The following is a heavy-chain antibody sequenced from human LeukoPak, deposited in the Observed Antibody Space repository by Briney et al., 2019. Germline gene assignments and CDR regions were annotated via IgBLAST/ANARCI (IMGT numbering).Heavy chain of an antibody. J-gene: IGHJ4*02. CDR3: ARADYGSGRVQYYFDY. V-gene: IGHV3-74*01. Sequence: PGGSLRLSCAASGFTFSSYWMHWVRQAPGKGLLWVSRINGDGSSTSYADSVKGRFTISRDNAKNTLYLQMNSLRAEDTAVYYCARADYGSGRVQYYFDYWGQGTLVTVSS. D-gene: IGHD3-10*01. CDR2: INGDGSST. CDR1: GFTFSSYW.